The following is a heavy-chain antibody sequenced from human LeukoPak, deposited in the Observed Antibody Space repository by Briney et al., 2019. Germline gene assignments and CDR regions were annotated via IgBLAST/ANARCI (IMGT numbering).Heavy chain of an antibody. Sequence: PGGSLRLSCAASGFTFSSYAMSWVRQAPGKGLEWVSAISGSGGSTYYADSVKGRFTISRDNSKNTLYLQMNSLRAEDTAVYYCAKDAQTSLTYYYDSSGYYGFDYWGQGTLVTVSS. J-gene: IGHJ4*02. D-gene: IGHD3-22*01. V-gene: IGHV3-23*01. CDR1: GFTFSSYA. CDR3: AKDAQTSLTYYYDSSGYYGFDY. CDR2: ISGSGGST.